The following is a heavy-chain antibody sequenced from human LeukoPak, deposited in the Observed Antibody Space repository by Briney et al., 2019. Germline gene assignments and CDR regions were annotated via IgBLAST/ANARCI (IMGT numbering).Heavy chain of an antibody. Sequence: SETLSLTCTVSGGXISSYYCSWIRQPPGKGLEWIGDIYYSGSTNYNPSLKSRVTVSVDTSNNQFSLKLSSVTAADTAVYYCARENTMVRGAFDAFDIWGQGIMVTVSS. CDR1: GGXISSYY. D-gene: IGHD3-10*01. J-gene: IGHJ3*02. CDR2: IYYSGST. CDR3: ARENTMVRGAFDAFDI. V-gene: IGHV4-59*01.